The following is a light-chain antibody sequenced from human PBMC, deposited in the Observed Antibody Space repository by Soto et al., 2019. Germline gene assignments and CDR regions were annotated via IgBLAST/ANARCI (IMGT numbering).Light chain of an antibody. Sequence: QSVLTQPASVSGSPGQSITISCTGTSSDVGGYNYVSWYQQHPGKAPKLMIYDVSNRTSGVSNRFSGSKSGNTASLTISGLQGEDEADYYCNSYTSSSTLVFCVGTKLTDL. CDR1: SSDVGGYNY. V-gene: IGLV2-14*01. CDR3: NSYTSSSTLV. CDR2: DVS. J-gene: IGLJ2*01.